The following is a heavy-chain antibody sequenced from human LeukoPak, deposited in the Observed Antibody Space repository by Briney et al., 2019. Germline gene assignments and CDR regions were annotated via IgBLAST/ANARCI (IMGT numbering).Heavy chain of an antibody. D-gene: IGHD5-24*01. CDR1: GFTFSSYG. CDR2: IWYDGSNK. J-gene: IGHJ4*02. Sequence: GRSLRLSCAASGFTFSSYGMHWVRQAPGKGLEWVAVIWYDGSNKYYADSVKGRFTISRDNSKNTLYLQMNSLRAEDTAVYYCAKDRRGRDGYNFFADYWGQGTLVTVSS. V-gene: IGHV3-33*06. CDR3: AKDRRGRDGYNFFADY.